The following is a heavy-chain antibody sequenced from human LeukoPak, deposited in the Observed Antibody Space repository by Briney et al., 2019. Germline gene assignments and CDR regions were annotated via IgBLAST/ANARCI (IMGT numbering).Heavy chain of an antibody. CDR2: ISGSGGNT. V-gene: IGHV3-23*01. D-gene: IGHD2-15*01. Sequence: GGSLRLSCAASGFTFSRNGMTWVRQAPGKGLEWVSAISGSGGNTYYADSVKGRFAISRDNSKNTLYLQVNSLRADDTAVYYCANSGLNRFEYWGQGALVTVSS. CDR1: GFTFSRNG. J-gene: IGHJ4*02. CDR3: ANSGLNRFEY.